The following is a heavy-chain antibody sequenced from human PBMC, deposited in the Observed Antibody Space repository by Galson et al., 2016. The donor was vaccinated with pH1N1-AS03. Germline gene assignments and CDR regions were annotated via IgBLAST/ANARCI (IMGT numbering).Heavy chain of an antibody. J-gene: IGHJ4*02. CDR2: ITSSGGSGSTI. D-gene: IGHD3-9*01. Sequence: SLRLSCAASGFTFGDYYMSWIRQAPGKGLEWISCITSSGGSGSTIYYEDSVKGRFTISRDNAKNSLYLQMNSLRADDTAVYFCARGWYDIWTGYQVDPFDYWGQGALVTVSS. CDR3: ARGWYDIWTGYQVDPFDY. V-gene: IGHV3-11*01. CDR1: GFTFGDYY.